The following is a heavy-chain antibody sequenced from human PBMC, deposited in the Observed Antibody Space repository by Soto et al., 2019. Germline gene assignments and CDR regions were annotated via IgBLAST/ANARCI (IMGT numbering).Heavy chain of an antibody. V-gene: IGHV3-23*01. CDR3: ARVGRRNTFEV. J-gene: IGHJ3*01. CDR1: GFTFSSYA. CDR2: ISGSGGST. Sequence: VEFLRLSCAASGFTFSSYAMSWVRQAPGKGLEWVSAISGSGGSTYYADSVKGLFTIYRDDGKNSLHLQMNSRRVEDTAVYYCARVGRRNTFEVLGQGTMVTV.